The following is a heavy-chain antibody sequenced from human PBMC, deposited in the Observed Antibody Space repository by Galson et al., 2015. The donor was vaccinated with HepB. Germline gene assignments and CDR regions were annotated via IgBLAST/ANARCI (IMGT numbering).Heavy chain of an antibody. CDR1: GFTFSSYW. J-gene: IGHJ3*02. Sequence: SLRLSCAASGFTFSSYWMSWVRQAPGKGLEWVANIKQDGSEKYYVDSVKGRFTISRDNAKNSLYLQMNSLRAEDTAVYYCARDQTKMITFGGVIVIGAFDIWGQGTMVTVSS. V-gene: IGHV3-7*01. CDR3: ARDQTKMITFGGVIVIGAFDI. D-gene: IGHD3-16*02. CDR2: IKQDGSEK.